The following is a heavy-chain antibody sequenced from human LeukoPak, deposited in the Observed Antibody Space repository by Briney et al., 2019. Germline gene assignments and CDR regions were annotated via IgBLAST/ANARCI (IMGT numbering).Heavy chain of an antibody. Sequence: ASVKVSCKASGYTFTSYGISWVRQAPGQGLEWMGWISAYNGNTNYAQELQGRVTMTTDTSTSTAYMELRSLRSDDTAVYYCASHTTSPYDWGRELDYWGQGTLVTVSS. CDR3: ASHTTSPYDWGRELDY. D-gene: IGHD3-16*01. CDR1: GYTFTSYG. CDR2: ISAYNGNT. V-gene: IGHV1-18*01. J-gene: IGHJ4*02.